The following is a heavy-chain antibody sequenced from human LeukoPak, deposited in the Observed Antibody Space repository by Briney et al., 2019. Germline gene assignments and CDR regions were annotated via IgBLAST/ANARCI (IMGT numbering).Heavy chain of an antibody. J-gene: IGHJ4*02. CDR3: ARRPFSGLLWFGELSFDY. V-gene: IGHV4-34*01. CDR2: INHSGST. D-gene: IGHD3-10*01. Sequence: SETLSLACAVYGGSFSGYYWSWIRQPPGKGLEWIGEINHSGSTYYNPSLKSRVTISVDTSKNQFSLKLSSVTAADTAVYYCARRPFSGLLWFGELSFDYWGQGTLVTVSS. CDR1: GGSFSGYY.